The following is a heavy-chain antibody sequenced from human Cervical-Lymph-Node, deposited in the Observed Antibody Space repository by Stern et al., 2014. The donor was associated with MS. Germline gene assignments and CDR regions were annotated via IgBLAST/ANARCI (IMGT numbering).Heavy chain of an antibody. CDR1: GFTFSSYW. D-gene: IGHD2-2*01. CDR2: INSDGIST. Sequence: EVQLVESGGGLVQPGGSLRLSCAASGFTFSSYWMHWVRQAPGKGLVWVSRINSDGISTSYADSVKGRFTISRDNAKNTLYLQMNSLRAEDTAVYYCGRDYCSSTSCYRNDAFDIWGQGTMVTVSS. V-gene: IGHV3-74*01. CDR3: GRDYCSSTSCYRNDAFDI. J-gene: IGHJ3*02.